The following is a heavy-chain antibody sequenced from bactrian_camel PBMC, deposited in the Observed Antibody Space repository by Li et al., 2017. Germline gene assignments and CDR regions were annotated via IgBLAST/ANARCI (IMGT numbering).Heavy chain of an antibody. J-gene: IGHJ6*01. V-gene: IGHV3S40*01. CDR3: AADTCHVTQEGLVA. CDR1: GIAFGDYD. Sequence: VQLVESGGGLVMPGGSLRLSCAASGIAFGDYDMSWVRQAPGKGLEWVSTINSAGGSTYSADSVKGRFAISRDNAKNTVYLQMNSLKPEDTAMYYCAADTCHVTQEGLVAGARGPRSPSP. CDR2: INSAGGST.